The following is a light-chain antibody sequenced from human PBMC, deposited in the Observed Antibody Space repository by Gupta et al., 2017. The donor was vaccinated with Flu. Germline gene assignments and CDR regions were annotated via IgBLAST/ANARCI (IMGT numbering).Light chain of an antibody. J-gene: IGLJ3*02. CDR1: TGAVTSDDF. CDR2: DTN. Sequence: TVTCASSTGAVTSDDFPFWFQQEPGHAPTTLIFDTNNTHSWTPARFYCTLHLGNAAPIPSSAQPEDEADYYCLLTPRGTPWPGEFGGGTKLTVL. V-gene: IGLV7-46*01. CDR3: LLTPRGTPWPGE.